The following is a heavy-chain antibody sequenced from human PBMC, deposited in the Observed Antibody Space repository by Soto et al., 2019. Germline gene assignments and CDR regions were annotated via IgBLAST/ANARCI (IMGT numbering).Heavy chain of an antibody. Sequence: VPLVESGGGVVQPGRSLRPSCAASGFSFSSHGMHWVRQAPGKGLEWVAVVTFDGSHQYYADSVKGRFTISRDNSRNMVYLQMNSLREDDTAIYFWARSSIADYRGPFALWGQGIQVTVSS. V-gene: IGHV3-30*03. J-gene: IGHJ4*02. D-gene: IGHD4-4*01. CDR1: GFSFSSHG. CDR3: ARSSIADYRGPFAL. CDR2: VTFDGSHQ.